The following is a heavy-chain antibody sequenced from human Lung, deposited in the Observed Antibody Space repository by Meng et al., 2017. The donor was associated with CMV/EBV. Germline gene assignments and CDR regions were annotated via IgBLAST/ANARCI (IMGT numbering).Heavy chain of an antibody. CDR3: ARERADYYDTKQTLDY. CDR2: ISSSGTTI. Sequence: GSLRLSCAASGFTFSDYYMSWIRQAPGKGLEWVSYISSSGTTIYYADSVKGRFTISRDNAKNSLYLQMNSLRDEDTAVYYCARERADYYDTKQTLDYWGLGTLVTVSS. CDR1: GFTFSDYY. J-gene: IGHJ4*02. V-gene: IGHV3-11*01. D-gene: IGHD3-22*01.